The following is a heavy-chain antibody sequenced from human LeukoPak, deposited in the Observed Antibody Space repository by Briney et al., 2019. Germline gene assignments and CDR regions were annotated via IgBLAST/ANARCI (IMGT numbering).Heavy chain of an antibody. Sequence: GGSLRLSCVASGFTFSTYAMSWVRQAPGKGLEWVSSISGSGGSTYYAASVTGRFTMSRDNSKNTLYLQMNSLRAEDTAVYYCAKTESSSYFYTYFNYWGQGTLVTVSS. V-gene: IGHV3-23*01. CDR1: GFTFSTYA. J-gene: IGHJ4*02. CDR2: ISGSGGST. D-gene: IGHD3-22*01. CDR3: AKTESSSYFYTYFNY.